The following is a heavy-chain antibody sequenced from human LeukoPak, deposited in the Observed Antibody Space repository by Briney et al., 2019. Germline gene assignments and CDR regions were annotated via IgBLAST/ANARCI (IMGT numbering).Heavy chain of an antibody. CDR1: GFTFSSYG. V-gene: IGHV3-23*01. CDR3: AKGGPMYYMDV. CDR2: ITGSGGGT. Sequence: GGTLRLSCAASGFTFSSYGMSWVRQAPGKGLVWVSIITGSGGGTYYADSVRGRFTISRDNSKNTLYLQMKSLRAEDTAVYYCAKGGPMYYMDVWGKGTTVTVSS. J-gene: IGHJ6*03. D-gene: IGHD2-2*01.